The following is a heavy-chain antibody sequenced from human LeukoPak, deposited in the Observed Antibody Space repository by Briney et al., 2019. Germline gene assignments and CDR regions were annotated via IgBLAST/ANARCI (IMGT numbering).Heavy chain of an antibody. Sequence: ASVKVSCKVSGYTLTELSMHWVRQAPGKGLEWMGGFDPEDGETTYAQKFQGRVTMTEDTSTDTAYMELSSLRSEDTAVYYCATVYYYDSSGYHQFDYWGQGTLVTVSS. CDR2: FDPEDGET. V-gene: IGHV1-24*01. CDR3: ATVYYYDSSGYHQFDY. D-gene: IGHD3-22*01. J-gene: IGHJ4*02. CDR1: GYTLTELS.